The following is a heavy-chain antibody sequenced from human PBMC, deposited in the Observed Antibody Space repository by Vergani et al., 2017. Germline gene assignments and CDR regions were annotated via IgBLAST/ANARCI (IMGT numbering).Heavy chain of an antibody. CDR1: GFTFTSYG. CDR3: ARTLFVNDYGDFPGDY. J-gene: IGHJ4*02. V-gene: IGHV3-33*01. D-gene: IGHD4-17*01. CDR2: IWYDGSNK. Sequence: QVQLVESGGGVVQPGRSLRLSCAASGFTFTSYGMHWVRQAPGKGLEWVALIWYDGSNKSYADSVKGRFTSSRDNSKTTLCLQMNSLSAEDTAMYYCARTLFVNDYGDFPGDYWGQGTLVTVSS.